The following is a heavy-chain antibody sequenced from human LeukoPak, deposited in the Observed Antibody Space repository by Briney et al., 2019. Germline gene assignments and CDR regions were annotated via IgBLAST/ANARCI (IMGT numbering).Heavy chain of an antibody. CDR1: SGSISNYD. J-gene: IGHJ2*01. D-gene: IGHD6-13*01. Sequence: SETLSLTCTVYSGSISNYDWSWIRQPAGKGLEWIGRIYTSGSTNYNPSLKSRVTMSVDTSKKQFSLKLSSVTAADTAVYYCARLTSSWYQDWYFDLWGRGTLVTVSS. V-gene: IGHV4-4*07. CDR3: ARLTSSWYQDWYFDL. CDR2: IYTSGST.